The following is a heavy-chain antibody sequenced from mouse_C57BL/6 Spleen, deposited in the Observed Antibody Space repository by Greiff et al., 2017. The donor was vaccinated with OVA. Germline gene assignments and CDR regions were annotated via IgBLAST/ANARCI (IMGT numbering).Heavy chain of an antibody. CDR1: GYAFSSSW. CDR3: ARSNLLNAMDY. V-gene: IGHV1-82*01. J-gene: IGHJ4*01. Sequence: VQLQQSGPELVKPGASVKISCKASGYAFSSSWMNWVKQRPGKGLEWIGRIYPGDGDTNYNGKFKGKATLTADKSSSTAYMQLSSLTSEDSAVYFCARSNLLNAMDYWGQGTSVTVSS. CDR2: IYPGDGDT. D-gene: IGHD1-1*01.